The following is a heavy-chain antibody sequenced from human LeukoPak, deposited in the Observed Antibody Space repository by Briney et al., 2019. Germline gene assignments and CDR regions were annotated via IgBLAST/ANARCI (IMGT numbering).Heavy chain of an antibody. CDR3: ARDYAGWAY. V-gene: IGHV3-7*01. Sequence: GGPLRLSCAVSGFTFSDYCMGWVRQAPGKGLEWVANIKLDGSEKYYLASVMGRFTVSRDNAKNSVYLQMNSLRDEDTAVYYCARDYAGWAYWGQGTLVTVSS. D-gene: IGHD3-16*01. J-gene: IGHJ4*02. CDR1: GFTFSDYC. CDR2: IKLDGSEK.